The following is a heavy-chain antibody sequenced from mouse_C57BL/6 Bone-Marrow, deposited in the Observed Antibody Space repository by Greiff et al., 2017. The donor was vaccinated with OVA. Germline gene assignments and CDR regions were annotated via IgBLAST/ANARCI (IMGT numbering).Heavy chain of an antibody. CDR2: IDPEDGDT. CDR3: TPYYYGSSPLYYAMDY. J-gene: IGHJ4*01. V-gene: IGHV14-1*01. D-gene: IGHD1-1*01. Sequence: EVQLQQSGAELVRPGASVKLSCTASGFNIKDYYMHWVKQRPEPGLEWIGRIDPEDGDTEYAPKFQGKATMTADTSSNTAYLQLSSLTSEDTAVYYCTPYYYGSSPLYYAMDYWGQGTSVTVSS. CDR1: GFNIKDYY.